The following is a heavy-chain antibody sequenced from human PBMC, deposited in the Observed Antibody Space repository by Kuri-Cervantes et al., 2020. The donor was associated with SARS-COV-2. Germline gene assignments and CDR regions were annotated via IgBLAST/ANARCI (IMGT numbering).Heavy chain of an antibody. Sequence: GSLRLSCAVYGGSFSGYYWSWIRQPPGKGLEWIGEINHSGSTDYNPSLKSRVTISVDTSKNQFSLKLSSVTAADTAVYYCARGIIWFGELLYYFDYWGQGTLVTVSS. CDR1: GGSFSGYY. D-gene: IGHD3-10*01. V-gene: IGHV4-34*01. CDR3: ARGIIWFGELLYYFDY. J-gene: IGHJ4*02. CDR2: INHSGST.